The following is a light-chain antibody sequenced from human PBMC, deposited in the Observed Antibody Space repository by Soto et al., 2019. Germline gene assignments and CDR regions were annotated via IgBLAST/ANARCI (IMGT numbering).Light chain of an antibody. V-gene: IGKV3-15*01. CDR1: QTIRNG. CDR2: DAS. CDR3: HQYTFWPPGT. Sequence: IMMTQSPVTLSVSPGERATLSCRASQTIRNGLAWYQQKPGQAPRLLIYDASTRATGVPARFSGSGSGTDFSLTTSSLQSEDFAVYYYHQYTFWPPGTFGPGTIVDAK. J-gene: IGKJ3*01.